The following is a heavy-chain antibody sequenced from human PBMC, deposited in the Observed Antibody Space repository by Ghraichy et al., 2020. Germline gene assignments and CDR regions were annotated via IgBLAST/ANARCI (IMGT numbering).Heavy chain of an antibody. CDR3: ARLLGYFDFGNY. J-gene: IGHJ4*02. V-gene: IGHV4-39*01. CDR2: IYYSGST. CDR1: GGSISSSSYY. D-gene: IGHD3-9*01. Sequence: SETLSLTCTVSGGSISSSSYYWGWIRQPPGKGLEWIGSIYYSGSTYYNPSLKSRVTISVDTSKNQFSLKLSSVTAADTAVYYCARLLGYFDFGNYWGQGTLVTVSS.